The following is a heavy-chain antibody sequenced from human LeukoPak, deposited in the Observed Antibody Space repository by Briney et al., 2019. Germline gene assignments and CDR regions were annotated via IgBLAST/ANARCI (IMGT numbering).Heavy chain of an antibody. CDR1: GFTFSSYA. CDR2: ISSSGSTI. CDR3: ARSAAYYYYGMDV. J-gene: IGHJ6*02. V-gene: IGHV3-48*04. Sequence: PGGSLRLSCAASGFTFSSYAMSWVRQAPGKGLEWVSYISSSGSTIYYADSVKGRFTTSRDNAKNSLYLQMNSLRAEDTAVYYCARSAAYYYYGMDVWGQGTTVTVSS.